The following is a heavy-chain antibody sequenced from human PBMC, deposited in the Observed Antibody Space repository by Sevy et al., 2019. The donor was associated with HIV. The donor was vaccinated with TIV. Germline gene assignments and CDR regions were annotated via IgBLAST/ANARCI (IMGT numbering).Heavy chain of an antibody. J-gene: IGHJ4*02. CDR2: ISYDGSNK. CDR1: GFTFSSFA. V-gene: IGHV3-30-3*01. CDR3: ARGYCSGGTCCFDY. D-gene: IGHD2-15*01. Sequence: GGSLRLSCAASGFTFSSFAMLWVRQAPGKGLEWVAVISYDGSNKYYTDSVKGRFTISRDNSKSTLYLQMNSLRADDTAVYYCARGYCSGGTCCFDYWGQGTLVTVSS.